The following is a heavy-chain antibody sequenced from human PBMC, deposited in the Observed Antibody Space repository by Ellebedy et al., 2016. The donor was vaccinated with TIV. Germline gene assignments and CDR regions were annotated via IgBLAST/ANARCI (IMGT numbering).Heavy chain of an antibody. CDR2: IVPMFGST. J-gene: IGHJ5*02. V-gene: IGHV1-69*13. CDR3: ARRIEAVGPTWLDP. CDR1: GDTFGNYG. Sequence: AASVKVSCKASGDTFGNYGISWVRQAPGQGLEWMGGIVPMFGSTKYTQKFQGRVTITADESTSTAYMELSGLRFEDTAVYYCARRIEAVGPTWLDPWGQGTLVTVSS. D-gene: IGHD6-13*01.